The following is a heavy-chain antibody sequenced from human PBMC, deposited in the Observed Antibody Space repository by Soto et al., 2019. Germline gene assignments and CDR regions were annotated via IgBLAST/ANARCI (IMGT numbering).Heavy chain of an antibody. CDR1: GGSISSSSYY. D-gene: IGHD3-22*01. J-gene: IGHJ3*02. Sequence: SETLSLTCTVSGGSISSSSYYWGWIRQPPGKGLEWIGSIYYSGNANYNPSLKSRVTISVDTSKNQFSLKLNSVTAADTAVYYCARGRYYYDTSAPWALDIWGQGTMVTVSS. CDR3: ARGRYYYDTSAPWALDI. CDR2: IYYSGNA. V-gene: IGHV4-39*07.